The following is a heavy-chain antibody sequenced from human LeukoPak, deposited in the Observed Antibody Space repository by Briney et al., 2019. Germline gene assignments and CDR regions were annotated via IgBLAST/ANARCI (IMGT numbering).Heavy chain of an antibody. CDR1: GFTFSDFS. V-gene: IGHV3-11*01. CDR3: ARGSSVGYY. Sequence: PGGSLSLSCAASGFTFSDFSLSWFRQPPGKGLKWLSYIGRSGDTIHYADSVKGRFTISRDNAKNSAFLQLKSLRVEDTAVYYCARGSSVGYYWGQGTRVTVSS. CDR2: IGRSGDTI. J-gene: IGHJ4*02. D-gene: IGHD2-15*01.